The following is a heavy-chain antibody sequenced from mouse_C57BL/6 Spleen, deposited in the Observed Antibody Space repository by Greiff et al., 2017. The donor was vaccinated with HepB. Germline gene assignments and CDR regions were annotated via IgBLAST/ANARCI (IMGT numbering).Heavy chain of an antibody. V-gene: IGHV5-9-1*02. J-gene: IGHJ3*01. CDR1: GFTFSSYA. CDR2: ISSGGDYI. D-gene: IGHD3-3*01. Sequence: DVQLQESGEGLVKPGGSLKLSCAASGFTFSSYAMSWVRQTPEKRLEWVAYISSGGDYIYYADTVKGRFTISRDNARNTLYLQRSSLKSEDTAMYYCTREGGPAWFAYWGQGTLVTVSA. CDR3: TREGGPAWFAY.